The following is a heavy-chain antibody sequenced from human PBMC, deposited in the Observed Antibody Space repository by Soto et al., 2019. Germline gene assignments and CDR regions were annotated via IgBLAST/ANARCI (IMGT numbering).Heavy chain of an antibody. D-gene: IGHD3-3*01. CDR3: ARAGSAIYGMDV. V-gene: IGHV1-69*13. J-gene: IGHJ6*02. CDR2: IIPIFGTA. CDR1: GGTFSSYA. Sequence: SVKVSCKASGGTFSSYAISWVRQAPGQGLEWMGGIIPIFGTANYAQKFQGRVTITADESTSTAYMELSSLRSEDTAVYYCARAGSAIYGMDVWGQGNTVTVSS.